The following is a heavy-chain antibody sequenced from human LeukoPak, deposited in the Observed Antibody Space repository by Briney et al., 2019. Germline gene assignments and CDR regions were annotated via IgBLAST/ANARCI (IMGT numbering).Heavy chain of an antibody. D-gene: IGHD6-6*01. V-gene: IGHV3-33*01. J-gene: IGHJ6*02. CDR3: AREEQLAPDFVGMDV. CDR1: GFTFSSYG. CDR2: IWYDGSNK. Sequence: PGGSLRLSCAASGFTFSSYGMHWVRQAPGKGLEWVAVIWYDGSNKYYADSVKGRCTISRDNSKNTLYLQMNSLRAEDTAVYYCAREEQLAPDFVGMDVWGQGTTVTVSS.